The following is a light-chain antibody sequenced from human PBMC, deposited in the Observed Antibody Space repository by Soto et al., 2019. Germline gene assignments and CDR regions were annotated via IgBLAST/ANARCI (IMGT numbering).Light chain of an antibody. Sequence: QSVLTQPPSASGTPGQRVTISWSGSTSNIGSNTVNWYQQLPGTAPKLLIYSNNQRPSGVPDRFPGSKSGTSASLAISGLQSEDEADYYCAAWDDSLSGYVFGTGTKVTVL. CDR3: AAWDDSLSGYV. J-gene: IGLJ1*01. CDR2: SNN. V-gene: IGLV1-44*01. CDR1: TSNIGSNT.